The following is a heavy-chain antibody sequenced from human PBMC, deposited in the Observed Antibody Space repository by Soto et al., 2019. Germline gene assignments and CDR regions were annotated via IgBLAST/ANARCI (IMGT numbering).Heavy chain of an antibody. J-gene: IGHJ4*02. V-gene: IGHV3-30*18. Sequence: GGSLRLSCAASGFTFSSYGMHWVRQAPGKGLEWVAVISYDGSNKYYADSVKGRFTISRDNSKNTLYLQMNSLRAEDTAVYYCAKDNAGLERWGQGTLVTISS. CDR1: GFTFSSYG. CDR2: ISYDGSNK. CDR3: AKDNAGLER. D-gene: IGHD1-1*01.